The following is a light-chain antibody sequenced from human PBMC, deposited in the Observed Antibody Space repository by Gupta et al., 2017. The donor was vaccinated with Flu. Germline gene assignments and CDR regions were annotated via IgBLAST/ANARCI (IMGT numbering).Light chain of an antibody. Sequence: DIQFTQSPSSLSASLGDRVTITRRASQDISTYLAWYQQNPGKAPKLLIYSASTLQSGVPSRFSGSGSGTEFTLTISSLQPEDFATYHCQQLNSYPLTFGGGTKVEVK. J-gene: IGKJ4*01. V-gene: IGKV1-9*01. CDR3: QQLNSYPLT. CDR1: QDISTY. CDR2: SAS.